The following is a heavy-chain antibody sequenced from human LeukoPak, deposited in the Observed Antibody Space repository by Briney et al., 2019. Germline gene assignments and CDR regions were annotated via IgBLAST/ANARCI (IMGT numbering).Heavy chain of an antibody. V-gene: IGHV3-48*02. CDR1: GFTFSNYN. J-gene: IGHJ4*02. D-gene: IGHD3-16*01. CDR3: ARVDWGSGYFDY. CDR2: ISSSGSTI. Sequence: PGGSLRLSCTTSGFTFSNYNITSVRQAPGKGLEWISHISSSGSTIKYADSVKGRFTISRDNDKNTLYLEMNSLRDDDTAVYYCARVDWGSGYFDYWGQGTLVTVSS.